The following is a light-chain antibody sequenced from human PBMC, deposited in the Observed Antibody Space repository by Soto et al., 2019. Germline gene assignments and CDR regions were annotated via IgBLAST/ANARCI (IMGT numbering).Light chain of an antibody. Sequence: DIQMTQSPSTLSASVGARVTITCRASQSISSWLAWYKQKPGKAPKLLIYDASSLESGVPSRLSGSESGTEFTLTISSMQPDDYATYYCQQYNSNRTFGHGTKVDIK. CDR1: QSISSW. J-gene: IGKJ1*01. CDR2: DAS. CDR3: QQYNSNRT. V-gene: IGKV1-5*01.